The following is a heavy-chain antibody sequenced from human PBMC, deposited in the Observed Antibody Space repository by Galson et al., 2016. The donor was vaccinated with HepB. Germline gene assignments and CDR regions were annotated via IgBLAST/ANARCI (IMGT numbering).Heavy chain of an antibody. CDR2: LYYSGTT. CDR3: ARQPADQLDY. Sequence: SETLSLTCSVSGASIGRTTYYWGWIRQPPGKGLEWIGSLYYSGTTYYNPSLKSRVTISVDTSNNLFSLNLTSVTAADTAIYYCARQPADQLDYWGQGILVTVSS. CDR1: GASIGRTTYY. V-gene: IGHV4-39*01. J-gene: IGHJ4*02.